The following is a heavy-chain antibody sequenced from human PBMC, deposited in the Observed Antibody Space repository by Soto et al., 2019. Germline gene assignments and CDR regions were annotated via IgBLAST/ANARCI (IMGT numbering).Heavy chain of an antibody. CDR2: ISSSGSTI. D-gene: IGHD3-3*01. CDR1: GFTFSDYY. CDR3: ARSYYDFWSGYYPPDY. J-gene: IGHJ4*02. Sequence: PGGSLRLSCAASGFTFSDYYMSWIRQAPGKGLEWVSYISSSGSTIYYADSVKGRFTISRDNAKNSLYLQMNSLRAEDTAVYYCARSYYDFWSGYYPPDYWGQGTLVPVSS. V-gene: IGHV3-11*01.